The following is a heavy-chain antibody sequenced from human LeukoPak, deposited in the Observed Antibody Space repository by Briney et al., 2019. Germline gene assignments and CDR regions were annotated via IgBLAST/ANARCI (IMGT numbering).Heavy chain of an antibody. CDR2: IDDVGSGT. V-gene: IGHV3-74*01. D-gene: IGHD2-21*02. J-gene: IGHJ5*01. CDR3: ATVFDF. CDR1: GFTFRSYS. Sequence: GGSLRLSCAASGFTFRSYSMNWVRQAPGKGLEWVSRIDDVGSGTSYADSVKGRFTISRDDAKNTVYLQMNSLRAEDTAVYYCATVFDFWGQGTLVTVSS.